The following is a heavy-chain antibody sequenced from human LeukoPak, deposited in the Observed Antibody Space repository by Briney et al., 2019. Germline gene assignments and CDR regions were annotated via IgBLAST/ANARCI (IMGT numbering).Heavy chain of an antibody. D-gene: IGHD3-9*01. J-gene: IGHJ6*03. V-gene: IGHV1-2*02. CDR1: GYTFIGYY. CDR3: ARGLHGDDILGTDYYYYYMDV. Sequence: ASVKVSCKASGYTFIGYYLHWVRQAPGQGLEWMGWIHPNSGGTNYAQKFQGRVTMTRDTSISTAYLDLSRLRSDDTAVYYCARGLHGDDILGTDYYYYYMDVWGKGTTVTVSS. CDR2: IHPNSGGT.